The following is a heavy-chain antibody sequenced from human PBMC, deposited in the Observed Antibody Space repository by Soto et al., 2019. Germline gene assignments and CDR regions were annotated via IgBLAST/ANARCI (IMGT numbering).Heavy chain of an antibody. D-gene: IGHD6-19*01. CDR1: GGSISSSSYY. V-gene: IGHV4-39*06. J-gene: IGHJ4*02. CDR2: IFFSVST. CDR3: ARKGGGCYGYYFDY. Sequence: SETLSLTCTVSGGSISSSSYYWGWIRQHLGKWLGWFWIIFFSVSTYYTPSLKIRVTISVDMSKTLFPLKLSSLTAADTAVYYCARKGGGCYGYYFDYWGQGTLVTVSS.